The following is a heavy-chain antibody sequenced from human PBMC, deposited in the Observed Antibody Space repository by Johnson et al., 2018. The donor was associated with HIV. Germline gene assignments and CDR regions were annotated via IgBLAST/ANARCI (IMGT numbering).Heavy chain of an antibody. J-gene: IGHJ3*02. CDR1: GFTFSSNY. V-gene: IGHV3-66*02. Sequence: MLLVESGGGLVKPGGSLRLSCAASGFTFSSNYMSWVRQAPGKGLEWVSVISNGGSTYYSAAAVGRCIITRHTSKNTQYLQMNSLRAEDTAVYDCTSDERFYESSTGYYSNAFDIWGQGTMVTVSS. D-gene: IGHD3-9*01. CDR2: ISNGGST. CDR3: TSDERFYESSTGYYSNAFDI.